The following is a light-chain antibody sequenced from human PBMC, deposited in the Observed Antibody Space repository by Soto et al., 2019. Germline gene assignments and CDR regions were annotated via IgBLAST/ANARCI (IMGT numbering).Light chain of an antibody. Sequence: QSALTQPASVSGSPGQSITISCTGTSSDVGGYNFVSWYQHHPDKVPKLMIYDVITRPSGVSYRFSGSKSDNTASLTISGLQAEDEADYYCISYTSSSTPVVFGGGTKLTVL. CDR3: ISYTSSSTPVV. V-gene: IGLV2-14*03. J-gene: IGLJ2*01. CDR2: DVI. CDR1: SSDVGGYNF.